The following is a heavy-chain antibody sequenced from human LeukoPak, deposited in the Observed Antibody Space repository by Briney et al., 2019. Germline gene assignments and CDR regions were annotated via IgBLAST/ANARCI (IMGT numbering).Heavy chain of an antibody. CDR2: ISGSGGSA. CDR1: GFTFSSYA. D-gene: IGHD3-22*01. Sequence: PGGSLRLSCAVSGFTFSSYAMSWVRQAPGKGLEWVSAISGSGGSAYYADSVKGRFTISRDNSKNTLYLQMNSLRAEDTAVYYCAKGSTYYYDTSGYYGTHYYFDYWGQGTLVTVPS. J-gene: IGHJ4*02. V-gene: IGHV3-23*01. CDR3: AKGSTYYYDTSGYYGTHYYFDY.